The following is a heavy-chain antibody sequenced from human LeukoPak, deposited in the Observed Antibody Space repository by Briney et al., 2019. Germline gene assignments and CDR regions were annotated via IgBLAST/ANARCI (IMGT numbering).Heavy chain of an antibody. CDR3: AREGYSYGTNDY. D-gene: IGHD5-18*01. J-gene: IGHJ4*02. V-gene: IGHV4-30-4*08. Sequence: SQTLSLTYTVSGGSLSSGDYYWSWIRQPPGKGLEWIGYIYYSGSTYYNPSLKSLVTISVDTSKNQFSLKVSSVTAADTAVYYCAREGYSYGTNDYWGQGILVTVSS. CDR2: IYYSGST. CDR1: GGSLSSGDYY.